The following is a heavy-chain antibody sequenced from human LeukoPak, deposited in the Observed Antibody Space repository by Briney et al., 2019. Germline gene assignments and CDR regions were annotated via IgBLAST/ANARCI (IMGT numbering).Heavy chain of an antibody. Sequence: GASVKVSCKASGYTFTGYYMHWVRQAPGQGLEWMGWINPNSGGTNYAQKFQGRVTMTRDTSISTAYMELSRLRSDDTAVYYCARASRPLTYYYDSSGYYPTKNWFDPWGQGTLVIVSS. CDR3: ARASRPLTYYYDSSGYYPTKNWFDP. CDR1: GYTFTGYY. V-gene: IGHV1-2*02. D-gene: IGHD3-22*01. CDR2: INPNSGGT. J-gene: IGHJ5*02.